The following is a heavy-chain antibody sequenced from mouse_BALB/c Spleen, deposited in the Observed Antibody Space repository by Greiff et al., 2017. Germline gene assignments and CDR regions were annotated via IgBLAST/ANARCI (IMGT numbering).Heavy chain of an antibody. Sequence: VQLKESGAELVQPGASVKLSCPASGFNIQDTYMHWVKPRPEQGLEWIGRIDPANGNTKYDPKFQGKATITADTSSNTAYLQLSSLTSEDTAVYYCARWVAWFAYWGQGTLVTVSA. CDR1: GFNIQDTY. CDR2: IDPANGNT. J-gene: IGHJ3*01. D-gene: IGHD1-1*02. CDR3: ARWVAWFAY. V-gene: IGHV14-3*02.